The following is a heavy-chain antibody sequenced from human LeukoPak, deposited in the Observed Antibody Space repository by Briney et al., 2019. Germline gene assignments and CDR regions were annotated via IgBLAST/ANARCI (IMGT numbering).Heavy chain of an antibody. J-gene: IGHJ3*01. V-gene: IGHV4-34*01. Sequence: SETLSLTCAVYGGSFSGYYWSWIRQPPGKGLEWIGEINHSGSTNYNPSLKSRVTISVDTSKNQFSLKLSSVTAADTAVYYCAEYYYDSGGYLPSWGQGTMVTVSS. CDR2: INHSGST. CDR3: AEYYYDSGGYLPS. CDR1: GGSFSGYY. D-gene: IGHD3-22*01.